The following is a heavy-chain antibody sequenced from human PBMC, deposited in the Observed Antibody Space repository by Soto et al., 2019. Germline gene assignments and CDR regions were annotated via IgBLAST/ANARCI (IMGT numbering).Heavy chain of an antibody. Sequence: PSETLSLTCTVSGGSISIYYWSWIRQPPGKGLEWIGYIYYSGNTDYNPSLKSRVTISVDTSKNQFSLKLTSVTAADTAVYYCARGNPWDYWGQGTLVTVS. V-gene: IGHV4-59*01. CDR3: ARGNPWDY. J-gene: IGHJ4*02. CDR2: IYYSGNT. D-gene: IGHD1-1*01. CDR1: GGSISIYY.